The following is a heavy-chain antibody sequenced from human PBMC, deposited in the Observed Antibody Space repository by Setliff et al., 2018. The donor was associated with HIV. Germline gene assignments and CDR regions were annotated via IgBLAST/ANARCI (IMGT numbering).Heavy chain of an antibody. V-gene: IGHV4-28*03. CDR1: GYSISRSYW. Sequence: SETLSLTCVVSGYSISRSYWWGWIRQPPGKGLEWIGWIGYIYKGGSTYYNPSLKSRVTMSVDTSKNQFSLELSSVTAADSAVYYCARVGTTVTTRETYKWFDPWGQGTLVTVSS. J-gene: IGHJ5*02. D-gene: IGHD4-17*01. CDR3: ARVGTTVTTRETYKWFDP. CDR2: IYKGGST.